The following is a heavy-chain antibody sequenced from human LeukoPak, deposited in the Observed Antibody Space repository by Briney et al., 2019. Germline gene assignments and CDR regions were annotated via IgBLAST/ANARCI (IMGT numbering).Heavy chain of an antibody. J-gene: IGHJ6*03. V-gene: IGHV3-7*01. CDR2: IKQDGSEK. CDR3: ARDYYYGSGRLGYMDV. Sequence: GGSLRLSCAASGFTFSSYWMSWVRQAPGKGLEWAANIKQDGSEKYYVDSVKGRFTISRDNAKNSLCLQMNSLRAEDTAVYYCARDYYYGSGRLGYMDVWGKGTTVTVSS. CDR1: GFTFSSYW. D-gene: IGHD3-10*01.